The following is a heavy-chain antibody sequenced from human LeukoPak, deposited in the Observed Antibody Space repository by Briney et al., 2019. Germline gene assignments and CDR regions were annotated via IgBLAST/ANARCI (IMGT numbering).Heavy chain of an antibody. CDR2: INAGNGNT. Sequence: GASVKVSCKASGYTFTSYAMHWVRQAPGQRLERMGWINAGNGNTKYSQKFQGRVTITRDTSASTAYMELSSLRSEDTAVYYCATKDCSSTSCYYSSMDVWGQGTTVTVSS. V-gene: IGHV1-3*01. CDR3: ATKDCSSTSCYYSSMDV. CDR1: GYTFTSYA. J-gene: IGHJ6*02. D-gene: IGHD2-2*01.